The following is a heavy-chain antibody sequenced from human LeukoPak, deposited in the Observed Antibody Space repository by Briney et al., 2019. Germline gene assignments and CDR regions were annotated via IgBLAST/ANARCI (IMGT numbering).Heavy chain of an antibody. D-gene: IGHD3-16*01. V-gene: IGHV3-74*01. J-gene: IGHJ4*02. Sequence: GGSLRLSCAAPGFPFSAYWVHWVRQAPGRGLVWVSRINTDGTYTSYADSVKGRFTISRDNAQNTLFLQMTSLRVEDTAVYYCAKDMTGPDDSWGPGTLVTVSS. CDR3: AKDMTGPDDS. CDR1: GFPFSAYW. CDR2: INTDGTYT.